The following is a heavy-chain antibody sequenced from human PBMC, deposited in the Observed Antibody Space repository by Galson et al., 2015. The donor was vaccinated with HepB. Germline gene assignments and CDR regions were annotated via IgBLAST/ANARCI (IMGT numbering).Heavy chain of an antibody. Sequence: SLRLSCAASGFTFTSHALHWVRQAPGKGLEWVAVISYDVSYKYYADSVKGRFTLSRDNSKNTLYLQMNSLRAEDTAVYYCARDNRDFWSGDYPDYCGQGTLVTVSS. J-gene: IGHJ4*02. D-gene: IGHD3-3*01. CDR3: ARDNRDFWSGDYPDY. CDR2: ISYDVSYK. CDR1: GFTFTSHA. V-gene: IGHV3-30*04.